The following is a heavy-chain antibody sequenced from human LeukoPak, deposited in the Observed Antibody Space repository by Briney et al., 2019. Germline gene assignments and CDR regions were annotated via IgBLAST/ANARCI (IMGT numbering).Heavy chain of an antibody. CDR2: IYYSGST. D-gene: IGHD6-13*01. V-gene: IGHV4-61*01. Sequence: SETLSLTCTVSGGSVSSGSYYWSWIRQPPGKGLEWIGYIYYSGSTNYNPSLKSRVTISVDTSKNQLSLKLSSVTAADTAVYYCARAKGNSWYPYYFDYWGQGTLVTVSS. CDR1: GGSVSSGSYY. CDR3: ARAKGNSWYPYYFDY. J-gene: IGHJ4*02.